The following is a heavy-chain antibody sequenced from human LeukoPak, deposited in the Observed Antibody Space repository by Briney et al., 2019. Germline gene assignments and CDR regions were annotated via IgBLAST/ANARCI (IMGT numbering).Heavy chain of an antibody. J-gene: IGHJ4*02. Sequence: ASVKVSCKASGYTFTSYYMHWVRQAPGQGLEWMGIINPSGVSTSYAQKFQGRVTMSRDTSTSTVYMELSSLISEDTAVYYCARALIVGGSFDYWGQGTLVTVSS. CDR2: INPSGVST. CDR3: ARALIVGGSFDY. CDR1: GYTFTSYY. D-gene: IGHD2-15*01. V-gene: IGHV1-46*01.